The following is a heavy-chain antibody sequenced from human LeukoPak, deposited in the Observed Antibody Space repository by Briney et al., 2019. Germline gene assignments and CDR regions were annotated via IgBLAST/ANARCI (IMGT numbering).Heavy chain of an antibody. J-gene: IGHJ4*02. V-gene: IGHV4-38-2*01. Sequence: GSLRLSCAASGFTFSDYYMSWIRQPPGKGLEWIGSIYYSGSTYYNPSLKSRVTISVDTSKNQFSLKLSSVTAADTAVYYCAIQSYYYDSSFDYWGQGTLVTVSS. CDR3: AIQSYYYDSSFDY. D-gene: IGHD3-22*01. CDR2: IYYSGST. CDR1: GFTFSDYY.